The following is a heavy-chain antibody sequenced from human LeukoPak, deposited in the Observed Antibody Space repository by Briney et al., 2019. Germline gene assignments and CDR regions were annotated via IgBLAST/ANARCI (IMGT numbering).Heavy chain of an antibody. CDR2: INPSGGST. CDR1: GYTFTGYY. CDR3: ARAGKSSGSLYYYYYYYMDV. Sequence: GASVKVSCKASGYTFTGYYMHWVRQAPGQGLEWMGFINPSGGSTSYAQKFQGRVTMTRDMSTSTVNMELTSLRSEDTAVYYCARAGKSSGSLYYYYYYYMDVWGKGTTVTISS. J-gene: IGHJ6*03. V-gene: IGHV1-46*01. D-gene: IGHD1-26*01.